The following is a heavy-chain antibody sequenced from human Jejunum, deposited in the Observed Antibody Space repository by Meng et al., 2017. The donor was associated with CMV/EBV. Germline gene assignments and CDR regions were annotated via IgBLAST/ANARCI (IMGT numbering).Heavy chain of an antibody. CDR2: IYTDSGST. V-gene: IGHV1-3*04. D-gene: IGHD3-16*01. Sequence: SCKASRYTCTNFAIHWVRQAPGQRLEWMGWIYTDSGSTKFSQKFQGRVSFTRDTPATTAYMELTSLRSEDTAVYYCARGVISYHDSWGQGTLVTVSS. CDR1: RYTCTNFA. CDR3: ARGVISYHDS. J-gene: IGHJ5*02.